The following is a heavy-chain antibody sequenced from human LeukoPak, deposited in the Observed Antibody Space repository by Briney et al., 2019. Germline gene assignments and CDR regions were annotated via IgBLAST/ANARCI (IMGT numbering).Heavy chain of an antibody. CDR3: ALDRRRLRYFDY. Sequence: ASVKVSCKTSGGTFNNSAISWVRQAPGQGLEWLGGIMPLFGTAGYAQKFQGRVTITKDESTRTVYLELTSLTSDDTAVYYCALDRRRLRYFDYWGQGTLVTVSS. V-gene: IGHV1-69*05. CDR1: GGTFNNSA. D-gene: IGHD4-17*01. J-gene: IGHJ4*02. CDR2: IMPLFGTA.